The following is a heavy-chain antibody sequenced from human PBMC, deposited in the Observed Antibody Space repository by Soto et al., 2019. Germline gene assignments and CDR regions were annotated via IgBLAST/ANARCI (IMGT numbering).Heavy chain of an antibody. D-gene: IGHD3-10*01. CDR1: GYTFSNYL. Sequence: QVQLVQSGAEVKKPGASVKVSCKASGYTFSNYLLHWVRQAPGQRLEWMGWINAGNGNTKYSQTFQGRHTLTRDTSASTAYKELSSLRSDDTAVYYWASPSSGSGNSYWGQGPLVTVSS. V-gene: IGHV1-3*01. J-gene: IGHJ4*02. CDR2: INAGNGNT. CDR3: ASPSSGSGNSY.